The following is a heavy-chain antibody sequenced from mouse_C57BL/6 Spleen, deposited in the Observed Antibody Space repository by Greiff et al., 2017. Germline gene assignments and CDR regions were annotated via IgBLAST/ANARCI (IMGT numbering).Heavy chain of an antibody. V-gene: IGHV1-54*01. Sequence: QVQLQQSGAELVRPGTSVKVSCKASGYAFTNYLIEWVKQRPGPGLEWIGVINPGRGGTNYNEKFKGKATLTADKSSSTAYMQLSSLTSEDSAVYFCARGYYFDYWGQGTTLTVSS. J-gene: IGHJ2*01. CDR3: ARGYYFDY. CDR2: INPGRGGT. CDR1: GYAFTNYL.